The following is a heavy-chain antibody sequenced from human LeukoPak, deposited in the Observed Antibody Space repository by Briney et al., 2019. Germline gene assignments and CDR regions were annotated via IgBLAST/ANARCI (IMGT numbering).Heavy chain of an antibody. V-gene: IGHV4-31*03. CDR2: ISHSGNT. J-gene: IGHJ5*02. Sequence: PSETLSLTCTVSGGSIRSSGDYWTWLRQHPEKGLEWIVYISHSGNTYYNPSLKTRISISLGTSSNHFSLRLSSVTAADTAVYYCARARDVCGGGCPEVANWFDPWGQGTLVTVSS. D-gene: IGHD2-21*02. CDR1: GGSIRSSGDY. CDR3: ARARDVCGGGCPEVANWFDP.